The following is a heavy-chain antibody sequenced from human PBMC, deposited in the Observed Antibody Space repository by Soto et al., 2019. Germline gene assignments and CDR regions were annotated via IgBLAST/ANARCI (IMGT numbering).Heavy chain of an antibody. V-gene: IGHV3-33*01. CDR3: ARGTGGYYYRFDY. CDR1: GFTFSSYG. D-gene: IGHD3-22*01. CDR2: IWYDGSNK. J-gene: IGHJ4*02. Sequence: GGSLRLSCAASGFTFSSYGMHWVRQAPGKGLEWVAVIWYDGSNKYYADSVKGRFTISRDNSRNTLYLQMNSLRVEDTAVYYCARGTGGYYYRFDYWGQGTLVTVSS.